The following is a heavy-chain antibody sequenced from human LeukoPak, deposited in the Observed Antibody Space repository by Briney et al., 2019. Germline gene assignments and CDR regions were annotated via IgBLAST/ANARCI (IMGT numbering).Heavy chain of an antibody. CDR1: GYTFTSYY. Sequence: ASVKVSCKASGYTFTSYYMHWVRQAPGQGLEWMGLINPSGGSTSYAQKFQGRVTMTRDTSTSTVYMELSSLRSEDTAVYYCARDRNLRAVRGRDWFDPWGQGTLVTVSS. J-gene: IGHJ5*02. D-gene: IGHD3-10*01. V-gene: IGHV1-46*01. CDR3: ARDRNLRAVRGRDWFDP. CDR2: INPSGGST.